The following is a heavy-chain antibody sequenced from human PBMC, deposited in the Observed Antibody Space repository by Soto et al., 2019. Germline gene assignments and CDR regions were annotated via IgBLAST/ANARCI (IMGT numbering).Heavy chain of an antibody. D-gene: IGHD2-15*01. Sequence: GGSLRLSCAASGFTFSSYSMNWVRQAPGKGLEWVSSISGSSSYIYYADSVKGRFTISRDNAKNSLYLQMNSLRAEDTAVYYCARLGGYCSGGSCPYGMDVWGQGTTVTVSS. J-gene: IGHJ6*02. CDR1: GFTFSSYS. CDR3: ARLGGYCSGGSCPYGMDV. CDR2: ISGSSSYI. V-gene: IGHV3-21*01.